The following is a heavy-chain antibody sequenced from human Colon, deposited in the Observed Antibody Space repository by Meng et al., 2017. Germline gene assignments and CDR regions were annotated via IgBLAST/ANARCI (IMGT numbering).Heavy chain of an antibody. J-gene: IGHJ4*02. V-gene: IGHV4-31*03. CDR2: IHYSGST. CDR3: ARGISAAGLFDY. D-gene: IGHD6-13*01. CDR1: GDSISRAAYY. Sequence: QVQLQESGLGLVKLSQTLSRTCTVSGDSISRAAYYSTWIRQRPGTGLEYLGYIHYSGSTYNNPSLMSRSTMSVDTSKNQFSLRLSSVTAADTALYYCARGISAAGLFDYWGQGTLVTVSS.